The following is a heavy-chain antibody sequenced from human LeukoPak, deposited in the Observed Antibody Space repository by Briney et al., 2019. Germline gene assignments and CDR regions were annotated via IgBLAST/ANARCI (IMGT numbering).Heavy chain of an antibody. CDR3: ARDGGFGGLDY. J-gene: IGHJ4*02. CDR1: GYTFTSYY. D-gene: IGHD3-3*01. Sequence: ASVKVSCKASGYTFTSYYMHWVRQAPGQGLEWMGIINPSGGSTSYAQKFQGRVTMTRDTSTSTVYMELSSLRSEDTDVYYCARDGGFGGLDYWGQGTLVTVSS. CDR2: INPSGGST. V-gene: IGHV1-46*01.